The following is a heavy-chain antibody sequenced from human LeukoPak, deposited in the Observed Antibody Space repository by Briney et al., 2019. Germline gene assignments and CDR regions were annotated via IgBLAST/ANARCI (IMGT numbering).Heavy chain of an antibody. CDR2: ISGSGGST. CDR1: GFTFSSYA. V-gene: IGHV3-23*01. J-gene: IGHJ4*02. Sequence: GGSLRLSCAASGFTFSSYAMSWVRQAPGKGLEWVSAISGSGGSTYYADSVKGRFTISKDNSKNALYLQMNSLRAEDTAVYYCAKGDLTRSTHSDSWGQGTLVTVSS. D-gene: IGHD2-2*01. CDR3: AKGDLTRSTHSDS.